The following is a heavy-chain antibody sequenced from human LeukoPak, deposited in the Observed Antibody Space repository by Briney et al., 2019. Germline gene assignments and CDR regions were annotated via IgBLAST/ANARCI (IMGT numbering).Heavy chain of an antibody. CDR3: ARGPLPIVVVPAAIHNWFDP. Sequence: GASVKVSCKASGYTFINYGINWVRQAPGQGLEWMGWISAYNGNTNYAQKFQGRVTMTTDTSTDTAYMELSSLRSEDTAVYYCARGPLPIVVVPAAIHNWFDPWGQGTLVTVSS. J-gene: IGHJ5*02. V-gene: IGHV1-18*01. CDR1: GYTFINYG. CDR2: ISAYNGNT. D-gene: IGHD2-2*01.